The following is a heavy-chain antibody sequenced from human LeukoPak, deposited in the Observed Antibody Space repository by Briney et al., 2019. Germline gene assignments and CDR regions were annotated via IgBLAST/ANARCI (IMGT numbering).Heavy chain of an antibody. CDR3: ARDRWFGELFPYNWFDP. Sequence: PSETLSLTCAVYGGSFSGYYWSWIRQPPGKGLEWIGEINHSGSTNYNPSLKSRVTISVDTSKNQFSLKLSSVTAADTAVYYCARDRWFGELFPYNWFDPWGQGTLVTVSS. D-gene: IGHD3-10*01. CDR2: INHSGST. V-gene: IGHV4-34*01. CDR1: GGSFSGYY. J-gene: IGHJ5*02.